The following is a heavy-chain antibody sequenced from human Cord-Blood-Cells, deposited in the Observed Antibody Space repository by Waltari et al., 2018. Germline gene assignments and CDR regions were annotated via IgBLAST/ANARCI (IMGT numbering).Heavy chain of an antibody. CDR2: INHSGST. Sequence: QVQLQQWGAGLLKPSETLSLTSAVYGGSFSGYYWSWIRQPPGKGLEWIGEINHSGSTNYNPSLKSRVTISVDTSKNQFSLKLSSVTAADTAVYYCARGLGGYSYGYFDYWGQGTLVTVSS. CDR1: GGSFSGYY. CDR3: ARGLGGYSYGYFDY. J-gene: IGHJ4*02. D-gene: IGHD5-18*01. V-gene: IGHV4-34*01.